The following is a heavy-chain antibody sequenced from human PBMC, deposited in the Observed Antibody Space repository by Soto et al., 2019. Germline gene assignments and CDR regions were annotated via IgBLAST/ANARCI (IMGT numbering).Heavy chain of an antibody. CDR1: GYTFTSYT. CDR2: INAGNGNT. Sequence: ASVKVSCKASGYTFTSYTIHWVRQAPGQRLEWMGWINAGNGNTKYPQKFQGRVTITRDTSASTAYMELSSLRSEDTAVYYCARDRPEYYYGMDVCAQGTTVIVSS. J-gene: IGHJ6*02. V-gene: IGHV1-3*01. CDR3: ARDRPEYYYGMDV.